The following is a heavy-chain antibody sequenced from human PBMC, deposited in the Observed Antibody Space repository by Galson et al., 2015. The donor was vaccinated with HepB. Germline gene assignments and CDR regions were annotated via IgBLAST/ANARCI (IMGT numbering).Heavy chain of an antibody. J-gene: IGHJ6*02. CDR3: AARVVPAARPGGYYYGMDV. D-gene: IGHD2-2*01. CDR1: GGTFSSYA. CDR2: IIPIFGTA. V-gene: IGHV1-69*13. Sequence: SVKVSCKASGGTFSSYAISWVRQAPGQGLEWMGGIIPIFGTANYAQKFQGRVTITADESTSTAYMELSSLRSEDTAVYYCAARVVPAARPGGYYYGMDVWGQGTTVTVSS.